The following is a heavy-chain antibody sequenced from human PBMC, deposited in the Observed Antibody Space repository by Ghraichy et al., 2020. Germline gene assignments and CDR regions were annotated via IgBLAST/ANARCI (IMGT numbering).Heavy chain of an antibody. CDR1: GLSFRTYG. Sequence: GESLNISCAASGLSFRTYGMHWVRQAPGKGLEWVAVIWYDGSKTYYADSVKGRFTVSRDNSKNTLYLQMNNLRAEDTALYYCAATYQYGDFDYWGQGTLVTVSS. V-gene: IGHV3-33*01. CDR3: AATYQYGDFDY. J-gene: IGHJ4*02. D-gene: IGHD3-10*01. CDR2: IWYDGSKT.